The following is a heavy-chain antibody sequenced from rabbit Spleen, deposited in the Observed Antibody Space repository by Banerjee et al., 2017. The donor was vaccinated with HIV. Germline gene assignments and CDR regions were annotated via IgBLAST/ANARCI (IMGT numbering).Heavy chain of an antibody. J-gene: IGHJ4*01. CDR2: INTATAKA. D-gene: IGHD7-1*01. V-gene: IGHV1S45*01. Sequence: EQLLESGGGLVKPEGSLKLSCTASGFSFSNKAVMCWVRQAPGKGLEWIACINTATAKAVYANWASGRFTISRTSSTTVTLRMTSLTAADRATYFCAREAGYGGYGDGNLWGPGTLVTVS. CDR1: GFSFSNKAV. CDR3: AREAGYGGYGDGNL.